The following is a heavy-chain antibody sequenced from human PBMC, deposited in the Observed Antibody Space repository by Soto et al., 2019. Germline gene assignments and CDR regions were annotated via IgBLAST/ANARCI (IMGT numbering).Heavy chain of an antibody. V-gene: IGHV4-31*03. J-gene: IGHJ4*02. Sequence: PSETLSLTCTVSGGSISSGGYYWSWIRQHPGKGLEWIGYIYYSGSTYYNPSLKSRVTISVDTSKNQFSLKLSSVTAADTAVYYCARVDVGVVVPAAFDAYWGQGTLVTVSS. CDR3: ARVDVGVVVPAAFDAY. CDR1: GGSISSGGYY. CDR2: IYYSGST. D-gene: IGHD2-2*01.